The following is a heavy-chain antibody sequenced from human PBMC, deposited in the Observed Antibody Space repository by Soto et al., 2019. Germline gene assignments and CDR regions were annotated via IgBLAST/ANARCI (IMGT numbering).Heavy chain of an antibody. J-gene: IGHJ6*02. CDR3: ASHLAARPRLIYYYGMDV. Sequence: QVQLVQSGAEVKKPGSSVKVSCKASGGTFSSYAISWVRQAPGQGLEWMGGIIPIFGTANYAQKFQGRVTITADESTSTAYMELSSLRSEDTAVYYCASHLAARPRLIYYYGMDVWGQGKTVTVSS. V-gene: IGHV1-69*01. CDR1: GGTFSSYA. D-gene: IGHD6-6*01. CDR2: IIPIFGTA.